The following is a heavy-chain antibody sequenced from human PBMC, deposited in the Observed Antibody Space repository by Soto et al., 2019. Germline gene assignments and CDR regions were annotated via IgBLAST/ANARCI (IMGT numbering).Heavy chain of an antibody. Sequence: GGYLRLPCAASEFTLSSYGLHWVGQAPSTWLEWVAVISYDGSNKYYAASVKGRFTISSDNSKNTLYPQMNSLRAEDPAVYYYASEFQITRIVVVPAFDYWGQGT. V-gene: IGHV3-30*03. CDR1: EFTLSSYG. CDR2: ISYDGSNK. CDR3: ASEFQITRIVVVPAFDY. J-gene: IGHJ4*02. D-gene: IGHD3-22*01.